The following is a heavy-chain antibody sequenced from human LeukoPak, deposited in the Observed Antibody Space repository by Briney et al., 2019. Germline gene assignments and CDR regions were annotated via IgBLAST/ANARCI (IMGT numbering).Heavy chain of an antibody. V-gene: IGHV3-30*02. Sequence: GGSLRLSCAASGFTFSSYGMHWVRQAPGKGLEWVAFIRYDGSNKYYADSVKGRFTISRDNSKNTLYLQMNSLRAEDTAVYYCAKMDTAMVTGYYYCYKDVWGKGTTVTVSS. CDR3: AKMDTAMVTGYYYCYKDV. J-gene: IGHJ6*03. CDR2: IRYDGSNK. D-gene: IGHD5-18*01. CDR1: GFTFSSYG.